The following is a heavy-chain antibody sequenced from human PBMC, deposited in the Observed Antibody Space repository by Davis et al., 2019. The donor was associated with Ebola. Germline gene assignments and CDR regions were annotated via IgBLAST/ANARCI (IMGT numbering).Heavy chain of an antibody. Sequence: SVKVSCKASGGTFSSYAISWVRQAPGQGLDWMGGIIPVFGIPKYAQKFQGRVTITADKSTSTAYMELSSLRSEDTAVYYCARDRYSDGSGYFFEQGHWGQGTLVTVSS. CDR3: ARDRYSDGSGYFFEQGH. V-gene: IGHV1-69*10. CDR1: GGTFSSYA. D-gene: IGHD3-22*01. CDR2: IIPVFGIP. J-gene: IGHJ4*02.